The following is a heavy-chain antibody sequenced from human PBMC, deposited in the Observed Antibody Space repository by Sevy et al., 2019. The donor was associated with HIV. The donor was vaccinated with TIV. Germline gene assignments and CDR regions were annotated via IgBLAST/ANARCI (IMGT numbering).Heavy chain of an antibody. J-gene: IGHJ4*01. Sequence: ASVKVSCKASGGTFSSYAISWVRQAPGQGLEWMGGIIPIFGTANYAQKFQDRVTITADESTSTAYMELSSLRSEDTAVYYCASPDYYDSCGYYLTLDYWGHGTLVTVSS. D-gene: IGHD3-22*01. CDR3: ASPDYYDSCGYYLTLDY. CDR1: GGTFSSYA. CDR2: IIPIFGTA. V-gene: IGHV1-69*13.